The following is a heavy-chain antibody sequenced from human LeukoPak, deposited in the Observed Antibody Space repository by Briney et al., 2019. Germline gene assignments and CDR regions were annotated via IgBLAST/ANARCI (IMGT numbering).Heavy chain of an antibody. CDR1: GGTFSSYA. Sequence: GASVKVSCKASGGTFSSYAISWVRQAPGQGLEWMGGIIPIFGTANYAQKFQGRVTITADESTSTAYMELSSLRSDDTAVYCCARDTGYCSRTSCYVRNWFDPWGQGTLVTVSS. V-gene: IGHV1-69*13. D-gene: IGHD2-2*01. J-gene: IGHJ5*02. CDR2: IIPIFGTA. CDR3: ARDTGYCSRTSCYVRNWFDP.